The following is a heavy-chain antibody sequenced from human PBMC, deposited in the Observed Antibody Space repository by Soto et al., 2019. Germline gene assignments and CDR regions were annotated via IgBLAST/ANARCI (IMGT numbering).Heavy chain of an antibody. CDR3: ARRGMVVPAAKGRWRNNWFDP. Sequence: QVQLVQSGAEVKKPGASVKVSCKASGYTFTSYDINWVRQATGQGLEWMGWMNPNSGNTGYAQKFQGRVTMTRNTSISTAYMELSSLRSEDTAVYYCARRGMVVPAAKGRWRNNWFDPWGQGTLVTVSS. CDR2: MNPNSGNT. V-gene: IGHV1-8*01. CDR1: GYTFTSYD. J-gene: IGHJ5*02. D-gene: IGHD2-2*01.